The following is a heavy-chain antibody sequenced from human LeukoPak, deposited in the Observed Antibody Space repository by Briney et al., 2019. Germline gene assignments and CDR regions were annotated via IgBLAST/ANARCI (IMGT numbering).Heavy chain of an antibody. CDR2: ISGSGGST. CDR3: AKGTPSYCSGGSCYSDYFDY. D-gene: IGHD2-15*01. J-gene: IGHJ4*02. CDR1: GFTFSSYA. V-gene: IGHV3-23*01. Sequence: GGSLRLSCAASGFTFSSYAMSWVRQAPGKGLEWDSAISGSGGSTYYADSVKGRFTISRDNSKNTLYLQMNSLRAEDTAVYYCAKGTPSYCSGGSCYSDYFDYWGQGTLVTVSS.